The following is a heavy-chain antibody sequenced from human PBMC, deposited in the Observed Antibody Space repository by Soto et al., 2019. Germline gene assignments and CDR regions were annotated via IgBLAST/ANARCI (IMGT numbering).Heavy chain of an antibody. CDR3: ARWLGGLDL. D-gene: IGHD6-19*01. V-gene: IGHV1-3*01. CDR1: GYTLTRFA. CDR2: ISADSGNS. Sequence: QVQLVQSGAEVKKPGASVKVSCKASGYTLTRFALHWVRQAPGQRLEWMGWISADSGNSQYSQKFQGRVTITRDTSASTAYMELSSLISEDTAVYYCARWLGGLDLWGQRTLVTVSS. J-gene: IGHJ4*02.